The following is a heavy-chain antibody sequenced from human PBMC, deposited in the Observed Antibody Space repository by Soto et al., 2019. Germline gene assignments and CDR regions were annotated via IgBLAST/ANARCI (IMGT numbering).Heavy chain of an antibody. CDR2: IYPGDSDT. J-gene: IGHJ5*02. CDR3: ARRVQQLVRGWFDP. V-gene: IGHV5-51*01. CDR1: GYSFSTYC. D-gene: IGHD6-6*01. Sequence: GESLKISCKASGYSFSTYCIGLVLQMPGKGLEWMGFIYPGDSDTRYSPSFQGQVTISVDKSTSTTYLQWSSLKASDTAIYYCARRVQQLVRGWFDPWGQGTQVTVSS.